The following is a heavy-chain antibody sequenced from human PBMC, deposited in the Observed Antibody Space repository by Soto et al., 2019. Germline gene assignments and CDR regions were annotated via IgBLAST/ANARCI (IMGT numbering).Heavy chain of an antibody. V-gene: IGHV3-30-3*01. CDR2: ISYDGSNE. CDR1: GFMFSEHY. J-gene: IGHJ4*02. D-gene: IGHD3-22*01. CDR3: ARDRSMVVVAPGY. Sequence: GGSLRLSCVASGFMFSEHYIDWVRQAPGKGLEWVAFISYDGSNEYYADSVKGRFTISRDNSKNTLYLQVNSLRTEDTAVYYCARDRSMVVVAPGYWGQGTLVTVSS.